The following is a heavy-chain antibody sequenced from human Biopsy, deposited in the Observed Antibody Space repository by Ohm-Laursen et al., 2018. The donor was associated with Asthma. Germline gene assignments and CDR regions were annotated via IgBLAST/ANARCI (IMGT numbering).Heavy chain of an antibody. J-gene: IGHJ4*02. D-gene: IGHD2-21*01. CDR3: VRWRSGYPDHYSDF. Sequence: SLRLSCAASGFTFSHYNMNWVRQAPGKGLEWVALISSDVREWYADSVKGRFTISRDNSKNTLDLQMNSLRGDDTAVYYCVRWRSGYPDHYSDFWGLGTLVTVPS. CDR1: GFTFSHYN. CDR2: ISSDVRE. V-gene: IGHV3-30*03.